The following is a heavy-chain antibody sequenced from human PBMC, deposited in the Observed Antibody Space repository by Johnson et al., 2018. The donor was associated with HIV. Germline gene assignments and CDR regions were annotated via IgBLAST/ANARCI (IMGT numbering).Heavy chain of an antibody. D-gene: IGHD1-20*01. CDR3: ARAEGLTGRNAFDI. CDR2: INWNGGST. CDR1: LFTFDDHG. J-gene: IGHJ3*02. Sequence: VQLVASGGGARRARESLRLSRAASLFTFDDHGMSWVRQAPGKGLEWVSGINWNGGSTGYADSVKGRFTISRDNAKNSLYLQMNSLRAEDTAVYYCARAEGLTGRNAFDIWGQGTMVTVSS. V-gene: IGHV3-20*04.